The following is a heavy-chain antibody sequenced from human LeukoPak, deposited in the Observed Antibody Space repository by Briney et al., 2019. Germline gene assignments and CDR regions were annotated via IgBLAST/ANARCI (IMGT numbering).Heavy chain of an antibody. CDR2: ISGDGGST. CDR1: GFTFDDYA. Sequence: PGGSLRLSCAASGFTFDDYAMHWVRQAPGRGLEWVSLISGDGGSTYYADSVKGRFTISRDNSKNSLYLQMNSLRTEDTALYYCAKDYVWGSYRPPKALDYWGQGTLVTVSS. J-gene: IGHJ4*02. D-gene: IGHD3-16*02. V-gene: IGHV3-43*02. CDR3: AKDYVWGSYRPPKALDY.